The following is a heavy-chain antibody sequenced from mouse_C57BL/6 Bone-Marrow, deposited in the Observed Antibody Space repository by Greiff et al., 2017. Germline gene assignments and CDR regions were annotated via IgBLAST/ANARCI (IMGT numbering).Heavy chain of an antibody. J-gene: IGHJ2*01. CDR2: FHPYNDDI. Sequence: QVPLQQSGAELVKPGASVKLSCKASGYTFTTYPIEWMKQNHGKSLEWIGNFHPYNDDIKYNEKFKGKATLTVEKSSITVYLELSRLTSDDSAVYYCARSSTFFYYFDYWGQGTTLTVSS. CDR3: ARSSTFFYYFDY. V-gene: IGHV1-47*01. CDR1: GYTFTTYP. D-gene: IGHD5-1*01.